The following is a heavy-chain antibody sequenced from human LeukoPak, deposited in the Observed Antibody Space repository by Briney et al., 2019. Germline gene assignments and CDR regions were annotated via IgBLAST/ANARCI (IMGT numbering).Heavy chain of an antibody. CDR3: ARMTTQNDAFDI. J-gene: IGHJ3*02. CDR2: IDWVDDK. D-gene: IGHD4-17*01. Sequence: SGPTLVNPTQTLTLTCTFSGFSLSTSGMRASWIRQPPGKALEWLARIDWVDDKFYSTSLKTRLTISKDTSKNQVVLTMTNMDPVDTATYYCARMTTQNDAFDIWGQGTMVTVSS. CDR1: GFSLSTSGMR. V-gene: IGHV2-70*04.